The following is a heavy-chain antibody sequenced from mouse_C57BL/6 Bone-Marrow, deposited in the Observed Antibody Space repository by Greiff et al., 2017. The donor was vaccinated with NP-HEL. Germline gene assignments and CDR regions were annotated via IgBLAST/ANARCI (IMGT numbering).Heavy chain of an antibody. J-gene: IGHJ2*01. CDR1: GFTFSSYA. D-gene: IGHD1-1*01. CDR3: ARGNHYYGSSLVDY. V-gene: IGHV5-4*03. Sequence: EVMLVESGGGLVKPGGSLKLSCAASGFTFSSYAMSWVRQTPEKRLEWVATISDGGSYTYYPDNVKGRFTISRDNAKNNLYLQMSHLKSEDTAMYYCARGNHYYGSSLVDYWGQGTTLTVAS. CDR2: ISDGGSYT.